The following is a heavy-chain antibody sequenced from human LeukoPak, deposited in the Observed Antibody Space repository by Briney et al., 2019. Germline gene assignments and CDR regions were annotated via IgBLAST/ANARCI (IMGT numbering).Heavy chain of an antibody. Sequence: GGSLRLSCAASGFTFSSYAMSWVRQAPGKGLEWVSVISGSGGSTYYADSVKGRFTISRDNSKNTLYLQMNSLRAEDTAVYYYAKTYSSYYYYMDVWGKGTTVTVSS. CDR1: GFTFSSYA. CDR3: AKTYSSYYYYMDV. J-gene: IGHJ6*03. V-gene: IGHV3-23*01. D-gene: IGHD6-13*01. CDR2: ISGSGGST.